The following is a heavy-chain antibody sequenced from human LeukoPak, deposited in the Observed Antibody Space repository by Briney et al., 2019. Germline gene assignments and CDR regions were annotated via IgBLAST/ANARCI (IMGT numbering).Heavy chain of an antibody. J-gene: IGHJ4*02. CDR2: IYHSGST. Sequence: SETLSLTCAVSGYSIRSGDYWGWIRPSPGKGLEWIGSIYHSGSTHYNPSLKSRVAISVDTSKNQFSLMLSSVTAADTAVYYCARNRSVTTTPGFDHWGQGTLVTVSS. CDR3: ARNRSVTTTPGFDH. D-gene: IGHD4-17*01. V-gene: IGHV4-38-2*01. CDR1: GYSIRSGDY.